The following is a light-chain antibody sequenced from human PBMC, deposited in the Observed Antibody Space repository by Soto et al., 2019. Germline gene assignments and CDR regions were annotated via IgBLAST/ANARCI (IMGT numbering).Light chain of an antibody. CDR2: AAS. V-gene: IGKV1-12*01. CDR3: QQGDSFPFT. J-gene: IGKJ4*01. Sequence: IQMAQSASTLSSSLGDRVAISCRASQSISSWLAWYQQKPGKAPKLLISAASSLQSGVPRRFSGSGSGTDFTLIISSLQPEDFATYFCQQGDSFPFTFGGGTKVDIK. CDR1: QSISSW.